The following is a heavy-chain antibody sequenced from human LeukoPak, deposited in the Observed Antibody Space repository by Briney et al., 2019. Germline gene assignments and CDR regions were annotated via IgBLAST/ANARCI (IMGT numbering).Heavy chain of an antibody. CDR3: ARDAFGARDSGGGLDI. CDR1: GFTFNGYT. Sequence: PGRSLRLSCVASGFTFNGYTMHWVRQAPGKGLEWVAIIWYDGSNKYYADSVKGRFTISRDNSKNTLFLQMNSLRAEDTAVYYCARDAFGARDSGGGLDIWGQGTMVIVSS. CDR2: IWYDGSNK. J-gene: IGHJ3*02. V-gene: IGHV3-33*01. D-gene: IGHD3-10*01.